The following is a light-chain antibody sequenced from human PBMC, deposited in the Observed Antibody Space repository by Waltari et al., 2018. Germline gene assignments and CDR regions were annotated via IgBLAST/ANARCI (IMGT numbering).Light chain of an antibody. CDR3: QQSYSFPLT. V-gene: IGKV1-39*01. J-gene: IGKJ4*01. Sequence: DIQMTQSPSSLSASVGDRVTITCRASQSISSYLNWYQQKPGRAPNLLIYAASSLQSGVPSRFSGSGSGTDFTLTITSLQPEDFATYYCQQSYSFPLTFGGGTKVEIK. CDR2: AAS. CDR1: QSISSY.